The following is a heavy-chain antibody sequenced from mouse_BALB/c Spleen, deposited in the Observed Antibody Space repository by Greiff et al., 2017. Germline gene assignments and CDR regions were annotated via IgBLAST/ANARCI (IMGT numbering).Heavy chain of an antibody. J-gene: IGHJ4*01. V-gene: IGHV5-6-3*01. D-gene: IGHD2-4*01. CDR1: GFTFSSYG. CDR2: INSNGGST. CDR3: ARDRMITGNYYAMDY. Sequence: EVQVVESGGGLVQPGGSLKLSCAASGFTFSSYGMSWVRQTPDKRLELVATINSNGGSTYYPDSVKGRFTISRDNAKNTLYLQMSSLKSEDTAMYYCARDRMITGNYYAMDYWGQGTSVTVSS.